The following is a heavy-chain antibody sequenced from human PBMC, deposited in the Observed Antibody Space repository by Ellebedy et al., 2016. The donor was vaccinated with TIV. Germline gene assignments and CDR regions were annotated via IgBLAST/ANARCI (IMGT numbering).Heavy chain of an antibody. CDR1: GGTFSSYA. J-gene: IGHJ5*02. Sequence: SVKVSXKASGGTFSSYAISWVRQAPGQGLEWMGGIIPIFGTANYAQKFQGRVTITADKSTSTAYMELSSLRTEDTAVYYCAGRVNWFDPWGQGTLATVSS. CDR3: AGRVNWFDP. CDR2: IIPIFGTA. V-gene: IGHV1-69*06.